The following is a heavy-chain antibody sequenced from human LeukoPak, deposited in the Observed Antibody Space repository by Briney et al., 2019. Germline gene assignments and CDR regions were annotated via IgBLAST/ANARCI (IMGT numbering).Heavy chain of an antibody. J-gene: IGHJ4*02. D-gene: IGHD5-18*01. CDR2: IYPGDPDT. V-gene: IGHV5-51*01. CDR3: ARALSGYSYGYPFDY. Sequence: GESLQISCKGSGYSFISYWIGWVRQIPGKGLGWVGIIYPGDPDTRYSPSFQGQVTISADKAISTAYLQWSSPKASDTAMYYCARALSGYSYGYPFDYWGQGTLVTVSS. CDR1: GYSFISYW.